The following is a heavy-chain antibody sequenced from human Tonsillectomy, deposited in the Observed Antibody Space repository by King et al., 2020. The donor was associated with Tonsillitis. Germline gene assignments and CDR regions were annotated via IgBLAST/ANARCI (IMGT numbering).Heavy chain of an antibody. V-gene: IGHV4-34*01. Sequence: VQLQQWGAGLLKPSETLSLTCAVYGGSFSDDYWSWIRQPPGKGLEWIGEINHSETNYNPSLKSRVTISADTSKNQFSLKMTFVTAADTAFYYCAREVAYFDYWDQGALVTVSS. CDR3: AREVAYFDY. J-gene: IGHJ4*02. CDR1: GGSFSDDY. CDR2: INHSET.